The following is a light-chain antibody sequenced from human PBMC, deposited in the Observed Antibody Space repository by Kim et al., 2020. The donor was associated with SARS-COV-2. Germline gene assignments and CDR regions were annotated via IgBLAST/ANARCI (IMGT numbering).Light chain of an antibody. Sequence: GKTVTISGARSVGGIGTNYVQWYQQRPGSAPTPVIFEDDQRPSGVPDRFSGSIDSSSNSASLTISGLKTEDEADYYCQSYDSSNVVFGGGTQLTVL. CDR1: VGGIGTNY. J-gene: IGLJ2*01. CDR2: EDD. CDR3: QSYDSSNVV. V-gene: IGLV6-57*03.